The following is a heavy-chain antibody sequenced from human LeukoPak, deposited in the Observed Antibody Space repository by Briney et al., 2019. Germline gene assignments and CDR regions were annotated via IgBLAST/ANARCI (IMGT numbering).Heavy chain of an antibody. Sequence: GESLKISCKASGYDFSKYWIAWVRQLPGKGLEWMGIKSPRDSNTKYSPSFEGQVTMSADKSISTVYLQWSSLKASDTAMYYCAMGPTLLRLFDYWGQGTLVTVSS. V-gene: IGHV5-51*01. D-gene: IGHD3-3*01. CDR2: KSPRDSNT. CDR1: GYDFSKYW. CDR3: AMGPTLLRLFDY. J-gene: IGHJ4*02.